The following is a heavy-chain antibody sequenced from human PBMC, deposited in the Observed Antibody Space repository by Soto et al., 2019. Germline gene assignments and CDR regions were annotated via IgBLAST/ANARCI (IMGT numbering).Heavy chain of an antibody. CDR1: GYTFPSYD. Sequence: QVQLVQSGAEVKKPWASVKVSCKASGYTFPSYDINWVRQATGQGLAWMGWVNPHSGNAGYAQKFQGRVSMTWNTSISTAYMELSSLRSEDTAAYYCARGIGETYGDLGGVDYWGQGTLVTDSS. CDR3: ARGIGETYGDLGGVDY. V-gene: IGHV1-8*01. CDR2: VNPHSGNA. J-gene: IGHJ4*02. D-gene: IGHD4-17*01.